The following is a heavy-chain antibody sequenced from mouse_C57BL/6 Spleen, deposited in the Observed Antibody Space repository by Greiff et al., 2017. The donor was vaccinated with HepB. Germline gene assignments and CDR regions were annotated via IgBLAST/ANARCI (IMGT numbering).Heavy chain of an antibody. D-gene: IGHD1-1*01. CDR3: ARHEAYYGSSYWYCDV. CDR1: GYTFTEYT. J-gene: IGHJ1*03. Sequence: QVHVKQSGAELVKPGASVKLSCKASGYTFTEYTIHWVKQRAGQGLEWIGWVYPGSGSIKYKEKFKDKATLTADKSSSTVYMELSRLTSEDSAVYFCARHEAYYGSSYWYCDVWGTGTTVTVAS. V-gene: IGHV1-62-2*01. CDR2: VYPGSGSI.